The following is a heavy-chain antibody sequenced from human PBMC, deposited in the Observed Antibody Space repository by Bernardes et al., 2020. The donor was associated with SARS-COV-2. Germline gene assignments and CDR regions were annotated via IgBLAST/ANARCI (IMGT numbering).Heavy chain of an antibody. Sequence: GGSLRLSCAASGFTFSVFSMNWVRQAPGKGLEWVAYITSDEKTIYYADSVKGRFTISRDNAKNSLYLQMSSLRDGDTAVYYCARSRQWYFDYWGQGALVTVSS. D-gene: IGHD6-19*01. J-gene: IGHJ4*02. CDR3: ARSRQWYFDY. CDR2: ITSDEKTI. V-gene: IGHV3-48*02. CDR1: GFTFSVFS.